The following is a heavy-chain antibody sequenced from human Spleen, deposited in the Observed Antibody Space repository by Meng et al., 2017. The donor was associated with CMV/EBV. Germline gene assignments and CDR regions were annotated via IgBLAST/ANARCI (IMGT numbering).Heavy chain of an antibody. D-gene: IGHD5-24*01. CDR1: GYTFSSYG. CDR2: ITTYNGNT. CDR3: ARVATPYYYYGLDV. J-gene: IGHJ6*02. Sequence: ASVKVSCKASGYTFSSYGISWVRQAPGQGLEWMGWITTYNGNTNYAQKLQGRVTLTTDTSTSTADMELRSLRSDDTAVYYCARVATPYYYYGLDVWGQGTTVTVSS. V-gene: IGHV1-18*01.